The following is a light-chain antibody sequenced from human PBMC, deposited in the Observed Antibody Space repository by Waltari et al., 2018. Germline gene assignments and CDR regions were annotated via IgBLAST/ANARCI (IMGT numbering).Light chain of an antibody. CDR2: DAS. CDR1: PSLGSY. Sequence: EIVLPQSPATLSLSPGERDTLPCRASPSLGSYLAWYQQKPGQAPRLLILDASSRAAGTPVRFSGSGSGTDFTLSISSLEPEDFAVYYCQQRTSWPPWTFGQGTKVE. CDR3: QQRTSWPPWT. J-gene: IGKJ1*01. V-gene: IGKV3-11*01.